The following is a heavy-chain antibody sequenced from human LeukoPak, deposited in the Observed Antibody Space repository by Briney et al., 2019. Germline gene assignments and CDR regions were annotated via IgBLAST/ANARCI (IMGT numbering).Heavy chain of an antibody. D-gene: IGHD6-19*01. CDR3: ATWPGGWYGEDS. CDR1: GFTVSSNY. V-gene: IGHV3-53*01. J-gene: IGHJ4*02. CDR2: IYGGGST. Sequence: GGSLRLSCAAFGFTVSSNYMSWVRQAPGKGLEWVSVIYGGGSTYYADSVKGRFTISRDTSKNTLHLQMNSLRAEDTAVYYCATWPGGWYGEDSWGQGTLVTVSS.